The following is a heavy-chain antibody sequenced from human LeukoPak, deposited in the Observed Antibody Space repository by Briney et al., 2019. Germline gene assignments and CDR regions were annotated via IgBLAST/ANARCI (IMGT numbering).Heavy chain of an antibody. CDR1: GYTFTSYG. V-gene: IGHV1-18*01. J-gene: IGHJ5*02. D-gene: IGHD3-22*01. CDR3: ARSAPTKYYYDSSGYSDWFDP. CDR2: ISAYNGNT. Sequence: ASVKVSCKASGYTFTSYGISWVRQAPGQGLEWMGWISAYNGNTNYAQKLQGRVTMTTDTSTSTAHMELRSLRSDDTAVYYCARSAPTKYYYDSSGYSDWFDPWGQGTLVTVSS.